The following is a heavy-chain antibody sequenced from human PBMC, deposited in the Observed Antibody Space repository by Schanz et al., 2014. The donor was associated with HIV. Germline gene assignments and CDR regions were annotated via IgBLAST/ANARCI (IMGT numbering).Heavy chain of an antibody. V-gene: IGHV3-30*18. CDR2: ISYDGSNK. Sequence: QVQLVESGGGVVQPGRSLILSCAASRFSFRGYGMHWVRQTPGKGLEWVAVISYDGSNKYYADSVKGRFTISRDNSKNTLYLQMNSLRAEDTAVYYCAKDLYSSSSVDYWGQGTLVTVSS. J-gene: IGHJ4*02. CDR1: RFSFRGYG. CDR3: AKDLYSSSSVDY. D-gene: IGHD6-6*01.